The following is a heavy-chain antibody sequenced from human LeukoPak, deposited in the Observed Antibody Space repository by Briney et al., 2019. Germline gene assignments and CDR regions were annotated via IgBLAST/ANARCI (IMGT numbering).Heavy chain of an antibody. CDR2: MNPYSANT. V-gene: IGHV1-8*02. D-gene: IGHD3-22*01. CDR1: GYTFTSYG. Sequence: ASVKVSCKASGYTFTSYGISWVRQAPGQGLEWMGWMNPYSANTGYAQKFQGRVTMTRNSSISTAYMELSSLTSDDTAVYYCAITYYYDISGYSDAFDIWGQGTMVTVSS. CDR3: AITYYYDISGYSDAFDI. J-gene: IGHJ3*02.